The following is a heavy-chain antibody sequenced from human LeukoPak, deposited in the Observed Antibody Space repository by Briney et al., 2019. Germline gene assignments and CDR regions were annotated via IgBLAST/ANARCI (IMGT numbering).Heavy chain of an antibody. J-gene: IGHJ3*02. Sequence: ASVKVSCKASGYTFTSYGISWVRQAPGQGLEWMGWISAYNGNTNYAQKLQGRVTMTTDTSTRTAYMELRSLRSDDTAVYYCARDQDDSSGYYFGEGNDAFDIWGQGTMVIVSS. D-gene: IGHD3-22*01. CDR2: ISAYNGNT. V-gene: IGHV1-18*01. CDR3: ARDQDDSSGYYFGEGNDAFDI. CDR1: GYTFTSYG.